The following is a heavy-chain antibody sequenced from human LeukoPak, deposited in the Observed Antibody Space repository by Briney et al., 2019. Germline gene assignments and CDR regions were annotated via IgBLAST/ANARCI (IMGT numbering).Heavy chain of an antibody. V-gene: IGHV3-7*01. CDR2: MNQGGSER. CDR1: GFSFSVYW. J-gene: IGHJ4*02. CDR3: AINHDF. Sequence: PGGSLRLSCAASGFSFSVYWMGWVRQAPGKGLEWVANMNQGGSERYYVDSVKGRFTISRDNTKKSVYLQMNSLRAEDTAVYYCAINHDFWGQGTLVTVSS.